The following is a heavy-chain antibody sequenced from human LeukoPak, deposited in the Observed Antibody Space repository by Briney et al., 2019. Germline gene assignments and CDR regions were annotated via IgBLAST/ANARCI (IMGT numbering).Heavy chain of an antibody. J-gene: IGHJ5*02. CDR3: ARSWQRSGYLNWFDP. CDR1: GGFISSSSYY. Sequence: SETLSLTCTVSGGFISSSSYYWGWIRQPPGKGLEWIGSIYYSGSTYYNPSLKSRVTISVDTSKNQFSLKLSSVTAADTAVYYCARSWQRSGYLNWFDPWGQGTLVTVSS. V-gene: IGHV4-39*01. CDR2: IYYSGST. D-gene: IGHD3-22*01.